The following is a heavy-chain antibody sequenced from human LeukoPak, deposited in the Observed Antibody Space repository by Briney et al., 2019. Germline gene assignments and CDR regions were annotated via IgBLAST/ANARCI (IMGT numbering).Heavy chain of an antibody. CDR3: ARVGSGCFDY. J-gene: IGHJ4*02. Sequence: SETLSLTCTVSGGSISTYYWSWIRQPPGKGLEWIGYIYHSGNTNYNPSLKSRITISIDTSKNQFSLRLSSVTAADTAVYYCARVGSGCFDYWGQGTLVTVSS. CDR1: GGSISTYY. D-gene: IGHD6-19*01. CDR2: IYHSGNT. V-gene: IGHV4-59*01.